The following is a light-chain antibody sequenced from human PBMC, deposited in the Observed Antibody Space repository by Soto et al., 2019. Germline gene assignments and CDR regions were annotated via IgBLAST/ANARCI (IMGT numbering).Light chain of an antibody. Sequence: EIVMTQSPATLSVSPGERATLSCRANQSVSSNLAWYQQKPGQAPRLLIYGASTRATGIPGRFSGSGSGTEFTLTISSLQSEDFAVYYCQQYNNWPQTFGQGTKVEIK. CDR1: QSVSSN. CDR2: GAS. V-gene: IGKV3-15*01. J-gene: IGKJ1*01. CDR3: QQYNNWPQT.